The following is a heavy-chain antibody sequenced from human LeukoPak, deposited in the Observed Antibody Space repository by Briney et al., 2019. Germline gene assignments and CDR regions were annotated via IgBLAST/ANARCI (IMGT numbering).Heavy chain of an antibody. D-gene: IGHD3-3*01. J-gene: IGHJ4*02. CDR3: ARDRGIFPCRYFDY. V-gene: IGHV4-59*12. CDR1: GGSISSYY. CDR2: IYYSGST. Sequence: PSETLSLTCTVSGGSISSYYLSWIRQPPGKGLEWIGDIYYSGSTNYSPSLKSPVTISVATSTHQFSLKLSSVAAADTAVYSNARDRGIFPCRYFDYWGQGTLVTVSS.